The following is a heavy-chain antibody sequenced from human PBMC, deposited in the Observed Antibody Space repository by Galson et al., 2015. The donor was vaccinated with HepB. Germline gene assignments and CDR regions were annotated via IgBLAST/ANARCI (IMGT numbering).Heavy chain of an antibody. V-gene: IGHV3-30-3*01. D-gene: IGHD1-7*01. J-gene: IGHJ4*02. CDR1: GFTFSNYG. CDR2: ISYDGTDK. CDR3: AREDNWNYWVY. Sequence: SLRLSCAASGFTFSNYGLHWVRQAPGKGLEWVAIISYDGTDKKYADSVKGRFTISRDNPKNTLYLRLNSLRAEDTAVYYCAREDNWNYWVYWGQGTLVTVSS.